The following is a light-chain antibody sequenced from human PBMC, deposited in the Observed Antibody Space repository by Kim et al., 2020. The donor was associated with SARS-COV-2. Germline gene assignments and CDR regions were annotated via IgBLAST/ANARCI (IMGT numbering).Light chain of an antibody. CDR3: QAWDSSNWV. V-gene: IGLV3-1*01. Sequence: SYELTQPPSVSVSPGQTASITCSGDKLGDKYACWYQKKPGQSPVLVIYQDSKRPSGIPERFSGSNSGNTATLTISGTQAMDEADYYCQAWDSSNWVFGGGTQLTVL. J-gene: IGLJ3*02. CDR2: QDS. CDR1: KLGDKY.